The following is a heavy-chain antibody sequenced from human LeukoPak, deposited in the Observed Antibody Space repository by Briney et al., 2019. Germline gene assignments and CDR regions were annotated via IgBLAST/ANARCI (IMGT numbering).Heavy chain of an antibody. CDR3: ARGPRYCSTTSCYNEWYWFDP. D-gene: IGHD2-2*02. CDR1: GYTFTSYG. CDR2: ISGYNGNT. Sequence: GASVKVSCKASGYTFTSYGISWVRQAPGHGLEWMGWISGYNGNTNYAQKLQGRVTMTTDKSTSTVYMEVRSLRSDDTAVYYCARGPRYCSTTSCYNEWYWFDPWGQGTLVTVSS. J-gene: IGHJ5*02. V-gene: IGHV1-18*01.